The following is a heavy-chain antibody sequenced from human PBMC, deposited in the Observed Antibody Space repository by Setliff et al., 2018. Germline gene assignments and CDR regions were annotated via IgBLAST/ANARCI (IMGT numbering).Heavy chain of an antibody. V-gene: IGHV4-59*01. D-gene: IGHD6-19*01. Sequence: PSETLSLTCTVSGGSISNYYWSWIRQSPGKGLEWIGSIYYNGRTDHNPSFQSRVTMSVDRSKNQFSLNLRAMTAADTAVYYCAREGGGSGWAPDSRGQGTLVTGSS. J-gene: IGHJ4*02. CDR2: IYYNGRT. CDR3: AREGGGSGWAPDS. CDR1: GGSISNYY.